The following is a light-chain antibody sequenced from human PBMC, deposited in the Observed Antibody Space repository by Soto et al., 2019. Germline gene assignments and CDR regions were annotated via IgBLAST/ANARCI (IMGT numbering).Light chain of an antibody. CDR1: QSVNIN. V-gene: IGKV3D-15*01. CDR3: KHYKDWPPHT. Sequence: EIVMTQSPVTLSASPGERVTLSCRASQSVNINLAWYQQRHGQAPRVLIYGASNRASGIPDKFSGSGSGTDFTLTISSLEPDDFALYFCKHYKDWPPHTFGGGTRVEIK. CDR2: GAS. J-gene: IGKJ4*01.